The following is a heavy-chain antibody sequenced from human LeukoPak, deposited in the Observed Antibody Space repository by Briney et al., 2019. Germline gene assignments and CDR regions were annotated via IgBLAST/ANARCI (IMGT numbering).Heavy chain of an antibody. CDR3: ARAPSTTIFGVVIPFDY. V-gene: IGHV4-30-2*01. J-gene: IGHJ4*02. CDR1: GGSISSGGYY. CDR2: IYHSGST. Sequence: SQTLSLTCTVSGGSISSGGYYWSWIRQPPGKGLEWIGYIYHSGSTYYNPSLKSRVTISVDTSKNQFSLKLSSVTAADTAVYYCARAPSTTIFGVVIPFDYWGQGTLVTVSS. D-gene: IGHD3-3*01.